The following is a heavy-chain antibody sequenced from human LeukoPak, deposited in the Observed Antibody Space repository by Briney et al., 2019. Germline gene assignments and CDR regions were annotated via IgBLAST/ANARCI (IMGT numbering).Heavy chain of an antibody. CDR3: AREDRVAAGATSWFDP. Sequence: SETLSLTCTVSGGSISSGGYYWSWIRQHPGKGLEWIGYIFYSGSTYYNPSLKSRVTISVDTSNNQFSLKLRSVTAADTAVYYCAREDRVAAGATSWFDPWGQGTLVTVSS. D-gene: IGHD6-13*01. CDR1: GGSISSGGYY. CDR2: IFYSGST. J-gene: IGHJ5*02. V-gene: IGHV4-31*03.